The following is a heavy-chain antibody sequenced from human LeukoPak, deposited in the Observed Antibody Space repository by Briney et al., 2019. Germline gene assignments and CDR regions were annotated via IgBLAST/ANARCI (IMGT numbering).Heavy chain of an antibody. CDR3: AKEARGSSWTGFDY. D-gene: IGHD6-13*01. CDR1: GFTFSSYA. Sequence: PGGSLRLSCAASGFTFSSYAMSWVRQAPGKGLEWVSRIGWNGGNTYYADSVKGRFTVSWDKSKNSLYLQMNSLRSEDTALYHCAKEARGSSWTGFDYWGQGALVTVAS. V-gene: IGHV3-43*02. CDR2: IGWNGGNT. J-gene: IGHJ4*02.